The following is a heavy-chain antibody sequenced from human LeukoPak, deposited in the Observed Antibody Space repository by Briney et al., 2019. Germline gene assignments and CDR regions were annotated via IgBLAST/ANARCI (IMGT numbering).Heavy chain of an antibody. D-gene: IGHD6-19*01. Sequence: ASVKVSCKASGYTFTGYYMHWVRQAPGQGLEWMGWINPNSGGTSYAQKFQGRVTMTRDTSISTAYMELSRLRSDDTAVYYCARRVAGSGNNGFDYWGQGTLVTVSS. CDR2: INPNSGGT. V-gene: IGHV1-2*02. CDR3: ARRVAGSGNNGFDY. CDR1: GYTFTGYY. J-gene: IGHJ4*02.